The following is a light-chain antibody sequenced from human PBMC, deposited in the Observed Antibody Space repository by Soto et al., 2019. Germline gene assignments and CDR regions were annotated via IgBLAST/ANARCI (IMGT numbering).Light chain of an antibody. CDR2: GAS. V-gene: IGKV3-20*01. J-gene: IGKJ1*01. Sequence: DIVFTQSPCTLSLTPGERATLSCGASHTVTSNYLAWYQQKPGQAPRLLIFGASIRVTGIPDRFIGSGSGTDFTLTISRLEPEDFAVYYCRHYVTSLTTFGQRTNVDI. CDR3: RHYVTSLTT. CDR1: HTVTSNY.